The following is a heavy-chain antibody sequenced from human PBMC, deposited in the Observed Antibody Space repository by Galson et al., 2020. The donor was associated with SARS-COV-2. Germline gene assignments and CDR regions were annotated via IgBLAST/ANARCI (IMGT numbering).Heavy chain of an antibody. CDR3: ARVRVDTGIPREFDI. D-gene: IGHD5-18*01. Sequence: SETLSLTCAVSGGSLGGDFWTWISQPPGKGLEWIGQINYRGNTNFNPSLKSRVTISVDTSRKQFSLKVISVTAADTAVYYCARVRVDTGIPREFDIWGQGTMVTVSS. CDR2: INYRGNT. V-gene: IGHV4-34*01. CDR1: GGSLGGDF. J-gene: IGHJ3*02.